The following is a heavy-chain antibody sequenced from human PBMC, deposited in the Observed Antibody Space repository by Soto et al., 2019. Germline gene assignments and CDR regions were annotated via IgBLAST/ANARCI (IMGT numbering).Heavy chain of an antibody. CDR1: GFTFSSYA. Sequence: GGSLRLSCAASGFTFSSYAMSRVHQAPGKGLEWVSAISGSGGSTYYADSVKGRFTISRDNSKNTLYLQMNSLRAEDTAVYYCAKEKGSSGWYIRLDPWGQGTRVTVS. CDR3: AKEKGSSGWYIRLDP. J-gene: IGHJ5*02. CDR2: ISGSGGST. V-gene: IGHV3-23*01. D-gene: IGHD6-19*01.